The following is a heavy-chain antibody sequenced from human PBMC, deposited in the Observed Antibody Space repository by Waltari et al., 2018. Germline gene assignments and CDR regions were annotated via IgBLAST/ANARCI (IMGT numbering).Heavy chain of an antibody. CDR1: GGTFSSYA. CDR2: IIPIFGTA. V-gene: IGHV1-69*13. CDR3: AREPGYSSSHFDY. D-gene: IGHD6-6*01. J-gene: IGHJ4*02. Sequence: QVQLVQSGAEVQKPGSPAKVPCKASGGTFSSYAIRLVRQAPGQGLEWMGGIIPIFGTANYAQKFQGRVTITADESTSTAYMELSSLRSEDTAVYYCAREPGYSSSHFDYWGQGTLVTVSS.